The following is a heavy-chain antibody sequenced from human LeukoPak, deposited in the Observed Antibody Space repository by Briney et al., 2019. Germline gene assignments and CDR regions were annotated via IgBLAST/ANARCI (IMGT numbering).Heavy chain of an antibody. CDR2: ISSSGGNT. J-gene: IGHJ6*04. Sequence: GGSLRLSCAASGFTFSSSVMSWVRQAPGKGLECVSAISSSGGNTDNADSLKGRFTISRDNSKDTLYLQMNSLRVEDTAVYYCARRTSGAKDVWGKGTTVTVSP. V-gene: IGHV3-23*01. D-gene: IGHD3-16*01. CDR1: GFTFSSSV. CDR3: ARRTSGAKDV.